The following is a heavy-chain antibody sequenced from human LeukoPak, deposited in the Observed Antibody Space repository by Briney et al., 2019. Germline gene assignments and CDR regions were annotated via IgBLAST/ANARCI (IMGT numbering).Heavy chain of an antibody. CDR2: ISTSSIYI. V-gene: IGHV3-21*04. CDR3: AREGSDGDPTLFDY. CDR1: GFTFSSYS. J-gene: IGHJ4*02. Sequence: GGSLRLSCAASGFTFSSYSMNWVRQAPGKGLEWVSSISTSSIYIYYADSVKGRFTISRDNAKNSLYLQMNSLRAEDTAVYYCAREGSDGDPTLFDYWGQGTLVTVSS. D-gene: IGHD4-17*01.